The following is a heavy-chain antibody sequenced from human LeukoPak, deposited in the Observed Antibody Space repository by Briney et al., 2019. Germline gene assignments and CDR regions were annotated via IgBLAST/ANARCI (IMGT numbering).Heavy chain of an antibody. CDR3: ARDLFSKESGSYYYYMDV. Sequence: PSGTLSLTCAVSGGSISSSNWWSWVRQPPGKGLEWIGEIYHSGSTNYNPSLKSRVTISVDKSKNQFSLKLSSVTAADTAVYYCARDLFSKESGSYYYYMDVWGKGTTVTVSS. V-gene: IGHV4-4*02. D-gene: IGHD1-26*01. CDR1: GGSISSSNW. J-gene: IGHJ6*03. CDR2: IYHSGST.